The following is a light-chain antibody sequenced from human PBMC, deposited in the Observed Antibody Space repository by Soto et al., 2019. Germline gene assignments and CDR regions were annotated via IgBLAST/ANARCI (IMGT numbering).Light chain of an antibody. CDR2: AAS. CDR3: QQANSFPFT. J-gene: IGKJ3*01. Sequence: DIQMTQSPSTVSASAGDRVTITCRASQGISTWLAWYQQKPGGAPNLLIYAASSGQSGVPSRFSGSGSGTNVTLTISGLQPEDFVTYYYQQANSFPFTFGPGTKVDVK. V-gene: IGKV1-12*01. CDR1: QGISTW.